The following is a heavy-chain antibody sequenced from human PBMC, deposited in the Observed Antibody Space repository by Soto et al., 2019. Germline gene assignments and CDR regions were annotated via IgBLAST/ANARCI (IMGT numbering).Heavy chain of an antibody. Sequence: ASVKVSCKASGYTFTGYYMHWVRQAPGQGFEWMGWINPNSGGTNYAQKFQGWVTMTRDTSISTAYMELSRLRSDDTAVYYCARDISSDSRSYGMDVWGQGTTVTVSS. CDR3: ARDISSDSRSYGMDV. V-gene: IGHV1-2*04. J-gene: IGHJ6*02. D-gene: IGHD2-2*01. CDR2: INPNSGGT. CDR1: GYTFTGYY.